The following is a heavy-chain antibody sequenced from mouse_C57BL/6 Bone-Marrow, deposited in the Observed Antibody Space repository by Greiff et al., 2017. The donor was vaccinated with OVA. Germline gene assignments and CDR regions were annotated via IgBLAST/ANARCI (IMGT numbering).Heavy chain of an antibody. CDR1: GYTFTSYG. CDR3: ARTFDY. Sequence: VKLQQSGAELARPGASVKLSCKASGYTFTSYGISWVKQRTGQGLEWIGEIYPRSGNTYYNEKFKGKVTLTADQSSSTAYMELRSLTSEDSAVYFCARTFDYWGQGTTLTVSS. V-gene: IGHV1-81*01. J-gene: IGHJ2*01. CDR2: IYPRSGNT.